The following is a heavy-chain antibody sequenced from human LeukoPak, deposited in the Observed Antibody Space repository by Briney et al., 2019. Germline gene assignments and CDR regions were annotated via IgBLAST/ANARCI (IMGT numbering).Heavy chain of an antibody. CDR1: GFTFSSYA. CDR2: ISSNGGST. D-gene: IGHD6-19*01. Sequence: GSLRLSCAASGFTFSSYAMHWVRQAPGKGLEYVSAISSNGGSTYYANSVKGRFTISRDNSKNTLYLQMGSLRAEDMAVYYCARAGGWYGGGINFGYWGQGTLVTVSS. J-gene: IGHJ4*02. V-gene: IGHV3-64*01. CDR3: ARAGGWYGGGINFGY.